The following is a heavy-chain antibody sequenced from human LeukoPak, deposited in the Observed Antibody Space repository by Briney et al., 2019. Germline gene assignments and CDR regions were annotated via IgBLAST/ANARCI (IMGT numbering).Heavy chain of an antibody. J-gene: IGHJ4*02. Sequence: QTGGSLRLSCTASGFTFDDYAMHWVRQAPAKGLEWVSLIRGDGGTTDYADSVKGRFTISRDNRRNSLYLHMNSLRTEDTALYFGAKVYVGSWYAYDHWGQGTLVTVSS. CDR3: AKVYVGSWYAYDH. CDR1: GFTFDDYA. D-gene: IGHD6-13*01. V-gene: IGHV3-43*02. CDR2: IRGDGGTT.